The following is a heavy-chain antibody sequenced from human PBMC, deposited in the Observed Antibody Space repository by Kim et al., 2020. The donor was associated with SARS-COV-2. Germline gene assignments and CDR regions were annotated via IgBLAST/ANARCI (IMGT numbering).Heavy chain of an antibody. CDR3: ACKEDQFYYMDD. CDR1: GGSISTYF. CDR2: IYFTGNT. Sequence: SETLSLTCTVSGGSISTYFWCWIRLSQHKGQELLGYIYFTGNTNYNSYLRGRLPLTVAMSKTQNSLTLTFVTAAATATYYCACKEDQFYYMDDWGKG. V-gene: IGHV4-59*08. J-gene: IGHJ6*03.